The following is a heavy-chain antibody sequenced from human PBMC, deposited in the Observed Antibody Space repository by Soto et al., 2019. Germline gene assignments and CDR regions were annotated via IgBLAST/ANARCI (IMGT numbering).Heavy chain of an antibody. D-gene: IGHD3-10*01. V-gene: IGHV3-74*01. CDR2: IDTDGSTT. CDR1: GFSFSDYW. J-gene: IGHJ4*02. Sequence: EVQLVESGGGLVQPGGSLRLSCAASGFSFSDYWMHWVRQAPGKGLVWVSCIDTDGSTTTYADSVKGRFTISRDNVKNTLYLQMNNLRADDTAVYYCSRETLWFGESLKSGGRGTLVTVSS. CDR3: SRETLWFGESLKS.